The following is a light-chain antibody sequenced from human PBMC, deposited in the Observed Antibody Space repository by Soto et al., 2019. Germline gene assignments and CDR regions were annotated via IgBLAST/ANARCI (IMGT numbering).Light chain of an antibody. CDR2: KAS. Sequence: DIQMTQSPSTLTASVGDRVTITCRASQSISSWLAWYQQKPGKAPKLLIYKASSLESGVPSRFSGSGSGTEFTLTISSLQPDDFATYYCQQYNSFPLTFGGGTKVEIK. J-gene: IGKJ4*01. V-gene: IGKV1-5*03. CDR1: QSISSW. CDR3: QQYNSFPLT.